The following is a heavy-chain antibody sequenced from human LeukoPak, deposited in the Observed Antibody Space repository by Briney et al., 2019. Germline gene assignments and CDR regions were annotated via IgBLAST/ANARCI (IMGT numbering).Heavy chain of an antibody. J-gene: IGHJ6*03. CDR1: GFTFRHYY. Sequence: GGSLRLSCAASGFTFRHYYMSCIRQAPGKGLEWGSYISGTGSTISYADSVKGRFTISRDNAKNSLYLQMNSLRAEDTAVYYCARDQTVAGTAAYYYYMDVWGTGTTVTVSS. CDR2: ISGTGSTI. CDR3: ARDQTVAGTAAYYYYMDV. D-gene: IGHD6-19*01. V-gene: IGHV3-11*01.